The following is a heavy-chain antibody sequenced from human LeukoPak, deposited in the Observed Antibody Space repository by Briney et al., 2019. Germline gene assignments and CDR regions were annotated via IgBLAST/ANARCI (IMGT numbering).Heavy chain of an antibody. CDR1: GGSISSYY. CDR2: IYTGGST. D-gene: IGHD2-2*01. V-gene: IGHV4-4*07. Sequence: SETLSLTCTVSGGSISSYYRSWIRQPAGKGLEWIGRIYTGGSTNYNPSLKSRVTMSVDTSKNQFSLKLSSVTAADTAVYYCARGTLGYCSSTSCYPYYYYYMDVWGKGTTVTVSS. CDR3: ARGTLGYCSSTSCYPYYYYYMDV. J-gene: IGHJ6*03.